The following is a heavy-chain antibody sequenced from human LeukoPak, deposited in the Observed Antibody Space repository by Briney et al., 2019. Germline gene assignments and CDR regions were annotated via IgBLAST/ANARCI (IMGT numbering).Heavy chain of an antibody. J-gene: IGHJ4*02. Sequence: GGSLRLSCAASGFTFSTYRMSWVRQAPGKGLEWVANIKQDGSEKHYVDSVKGRFTISRDNAKNSLYLQMNSLRAEDTAVYYCARGSAMVLRRGRRPYYFDYWGQGTLVTVSS. CDR3: ARGSAMVLRRGRRPYYFDY. V-gene: IGHV3-7*01. CDR2: IKQDGSEK. D-gene: IGHD5-18*01. CDR1: GFTFSTYR.